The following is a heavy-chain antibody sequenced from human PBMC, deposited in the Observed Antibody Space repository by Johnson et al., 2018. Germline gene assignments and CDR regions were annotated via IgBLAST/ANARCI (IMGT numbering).Heavy chain of an antibody. J-gene: IGHJ6*02. CDR3: ARDGANGGTYYHYYGMDV. V-gene: IGHV3-33*01. CDR2: LWTDGSNR. D-gene: IGHD2-8*01. Sequence: VQLVESGGGVVQPGMSLRLSCAASGFTFSNYGMHWVRQAPGKGLEWVAVLWTDGSNRYYGDSVKGRFTVSRDQSQNTLSLQLNRLRAEDTAVYYCARDGANGGTYYHYYGMDVWGQGTTVTVSS. CDR1: GFTFSNYG.